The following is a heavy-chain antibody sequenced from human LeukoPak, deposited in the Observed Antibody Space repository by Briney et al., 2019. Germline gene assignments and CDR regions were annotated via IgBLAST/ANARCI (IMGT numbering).Heavy chain of an antibody. CDR2: MSGSGIYT. Sequence: GGSLRLSCAASGFTFSSHAMNWVRQAPGKGLEWVSGMSGSGIYTYYADSVKGRFIISRDNSKNTLYLQTNSLRAEDTAIYYCAKDRIDSGSYYYIDVWGQGTLVTVSS. CDR1: GFTFSSHA. J-gene: IGHJ4*02. V-gene: IGHV3-23*01. D-gene: IGHD3-10*01. CDR3: AKDRIDSGSYYYIDV.